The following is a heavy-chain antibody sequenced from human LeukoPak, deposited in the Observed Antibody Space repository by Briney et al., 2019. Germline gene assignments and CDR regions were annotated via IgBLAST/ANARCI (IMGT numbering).Heavy chain of an antibody. CDR1: GYTFTGYY. Sequence: EASMKVSCKASGYTFTGYYIHWVRQAPGQGLEWMGWINPNSGGTNYAQKFQGRVTMTRDTSINTAYMELNSLRAEDTAVYYCAKGSSSSRRGDSPSYYWGQGTLVTVSS. CDR2: INPNSGGT. V-gene: IGHV1-2*02. D-gene: IGHD6-13*01. J-gene: IGHJ4*02. CDR3: AKGSSSSRRGDSPSYY.